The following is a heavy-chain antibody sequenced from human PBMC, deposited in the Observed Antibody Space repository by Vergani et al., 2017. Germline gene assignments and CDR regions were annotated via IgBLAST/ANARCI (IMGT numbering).Heavy chain of an antibody. V-gene: IGHV3-30-3*01. J-gene: IGHJ4*02. CDR2: ISYDGSNK. D-gene: IGHD3-22*01. Sequence: QVQLVESGGGVVHPGRSLRLSCAASGFTFSSYAMHWVRQAPGKGLEWVAVISYDGSNKYYADSVKGRFTISRDNSKNTLYLQMNSLRAEDTAVYYCARERYDSSGYYYRGFDYWGQGTLVTVSS. CDR1: GFTFSSYA. CDR3: ARERYDSSGYYYRGFDY.